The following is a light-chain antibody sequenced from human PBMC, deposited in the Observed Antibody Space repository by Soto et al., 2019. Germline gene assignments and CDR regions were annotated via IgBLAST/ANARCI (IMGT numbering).Light chain of an antibody. CDR3: QQYGSSPYT. CDR2: GAS. J-gene: IGKJ2*01. V-gene: IGKV3-20*01. CDR1: QSVSSSY. Sequence: ETVLTQSPGTLSLSPGERATLSCRASQSVSSSYLSWYQQKPGQAPRLLTYGASSRATGIPDRFSGSGSGTDFTLTINRLEPEDFAVYYCQQYGSSPYTFGQGTKLEIK.